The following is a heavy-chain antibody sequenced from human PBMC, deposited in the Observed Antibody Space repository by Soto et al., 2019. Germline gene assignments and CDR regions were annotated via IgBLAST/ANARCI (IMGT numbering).Heavy chain of an antibody. V-gene: IGHV3-23*01. CDR3: AKGSKAFDI. CDR2: ISGSGGST. J-gene: IGHJ3*02. CDR1: GFTFSTYA. Sequence: GGSLRLSCAASGFTFSTYAMTWVRQAPGKGLEWVSAISGSGGSTYYADSLKGRFIISRDISKNTLYLQMNGLRAGDTAVYYCAKGSKAFDIWGQGTMVTVSS.